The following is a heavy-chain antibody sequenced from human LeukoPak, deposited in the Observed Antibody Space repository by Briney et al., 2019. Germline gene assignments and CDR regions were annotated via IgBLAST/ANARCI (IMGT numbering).Heavy chain of an antibody. V-gene: IGHV4-34*01. CDR2: INHSGST. CDR3: ARGMVRGVSPAYYYYMDV. D-gene: IGHD3-10*01. CDR1: GGSFSGYY. Sequence: SETLSLTCAVYGGSFSGYYWSWIRQPPGKGLEWIGEINHSGSTNYNPSLKSRVTISVDTSKNQFSLKLSSVTAADTAVYYCARGMVRGVSPAYYYYMDVWGKGTTVTISS. J-gene: IGHJ6*03.